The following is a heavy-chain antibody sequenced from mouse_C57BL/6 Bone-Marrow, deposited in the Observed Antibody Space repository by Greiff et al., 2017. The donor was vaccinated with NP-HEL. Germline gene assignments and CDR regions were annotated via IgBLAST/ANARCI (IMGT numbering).Heavy chain of an antibody. Sequence: QVQLKESGAELAKPGASVKLSCKASGYTFTSYWMHWVKQRPGQGLEWIGYINPSSGYTKYNQKFKDKATLTADKSSRTAYMQLSSLTYEDSAVYYCARIALYDDDGYFDVWGTGTTVTVSS. D-gene: IGHD2-4*01. CDR1: GYTFTSYW. J-gene: IGHJ1*03. V-gene: IGHV1-7*01. CDR2: INPSSGYT. CDR3: ARIALYDDDGYFDV.